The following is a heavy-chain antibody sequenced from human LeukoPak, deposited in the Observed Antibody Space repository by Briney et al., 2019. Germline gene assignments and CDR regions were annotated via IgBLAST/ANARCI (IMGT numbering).Heavy chain of an antibody. CDR3: ARDVIFRTTGIRWFDP. V-gene: IGHV1-46*01. CDR1: GYTFTSYY. Sequence: GASVKVSCQASGYTFTSYYMHWVRQAPGQGLEWMGIINPSGGSTSYAQKFQGRVTMTRDMSTSTVYMELSSLRSEDTAEYYCARDVIFRTTGIRWFDPWGQGTLVTVSS. J-gene: IGHJ5*02. CDR2: INPSGGST. D-gene: IGHD1-1*01.